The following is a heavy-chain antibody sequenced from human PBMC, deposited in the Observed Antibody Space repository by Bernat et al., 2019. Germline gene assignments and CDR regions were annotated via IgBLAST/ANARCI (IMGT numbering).Heavy chain of an antibody. CDR2: INQDGSEK. V-gene: IGHV3-7*04. CDR3: ARDGWVGVSMFDY. J-gene: IGHJ4*02. CDR1: GFTFSIYW. Sequence: EVQLVESGGGLVQPGGSLRLSCAASGFTFSIYWMSWVRQAPGKGLEWLANINQDGSEKYYVDSVKGRFTISRDNAKNSLYLQMNSLRAEDTAVYYCARDGWVGVSMFDYWGQGSLVTVSS. D-gene: IGHD3-10*01.